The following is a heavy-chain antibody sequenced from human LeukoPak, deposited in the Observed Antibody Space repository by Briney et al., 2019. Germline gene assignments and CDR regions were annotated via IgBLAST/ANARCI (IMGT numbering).Heavy chain of an antibody. Sequence: PGGSLRLSCAASGFTFSSYNMNWVRQAPGKGLEWVSFIDTSSSTIYYADPVKGRFTNSRENARNSLYLQMNSLRAEDTAVYYCARVLAVIGDYWGQGTLVTVSS. CDR2: IDTSSSTI. D-gene: IGHD6-19*01. CDR3: ARVLAVIGDY. CDR1: GFTFSSYN. V-gene: IGHV3-48*04. J-gene: IGHJ4*02.